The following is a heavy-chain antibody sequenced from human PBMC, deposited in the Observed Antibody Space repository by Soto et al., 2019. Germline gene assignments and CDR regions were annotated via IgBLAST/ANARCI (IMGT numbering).Heavy chain of an antibody. Sequence: GGSLRLSCAASGFTFSDYYINWVRQAPGKGLEWVGRTRNKANSYTTDYAAFVKGRFTISRDDSKNLIYLQMNSLKTEDTAVYYCAREGSSSGPDYEYWGQGTLVTISS. D-gene: IGHD3-22*01. V-gene: IGHV3-72*01. CDR2: TRNKANSYTT. CDR3: AREGSSSGPDYEY. CDR1: GFTFSDYY. J-gene: IGHJ4*02.